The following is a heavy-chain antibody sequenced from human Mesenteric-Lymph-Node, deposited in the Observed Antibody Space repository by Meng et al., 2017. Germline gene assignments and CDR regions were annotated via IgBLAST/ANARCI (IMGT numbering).Heavy chain of an antibody. D-gene: IGHD3-22*01. Sequence: SETLSLTCAVSGYSISSGYYWGWIRQPPGKGLEWIGSIYHSGSPYYNPSLKSRVTISVDTSKNQFSLKLSSVTAADTAVYYCARDGYYYDYTDFWGQGTLVTVSS. CDR1: GYSISSGYY. CDR2: IYHSGSP. J-gene: IGHJ4*02. V-gene: IGHV4-38-2*02. CDR3: ARDGYYYDYTDF.